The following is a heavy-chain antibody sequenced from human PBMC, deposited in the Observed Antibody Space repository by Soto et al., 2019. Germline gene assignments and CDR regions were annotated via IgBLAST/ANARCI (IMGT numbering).Heavy chain of an antibody. CDR1: GFTFSSYA. Sequence: GGSLRLSCAASGFTFSSYAMSWVRQAPGKGLEWVSAISGSGGSTYYADSVKGRFTISRDNSKNTLYLQMNNLRAEDTAVYYCAKDFGTRGIAVAGTGGWDFDYWGQGTLVTVSS. CDR2: ISGSGGST. CDR3: AKDFGTRGIAVAGTGGWDFDY. J-gene: IGHJ4*02. D-gene: IGHD6-19*01. V-gene: IGHV3-23*01.